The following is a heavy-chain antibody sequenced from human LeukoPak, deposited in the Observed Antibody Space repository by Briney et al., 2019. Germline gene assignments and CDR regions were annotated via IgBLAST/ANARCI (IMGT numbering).Heavy chain of an antibody. D-gene: IGHD3-10*01. CDR1: GFTFSDYY. CDR2: ISSSSSYT. J-gene: IGHJ5*02. V-gene: IGHV3-11*06. Sequence: GGSLRLSCAAPGFTFSDYYMSWIRQAPGKGLEWVSYISSSSSYTNYADSVKGRFTISRDNAKNSLYLQMNSLRAEDTAVYYCARVSQGFDDNWFDPWGQGTLVTVSS. CDR3: ARVSQGFDDNWFDP.